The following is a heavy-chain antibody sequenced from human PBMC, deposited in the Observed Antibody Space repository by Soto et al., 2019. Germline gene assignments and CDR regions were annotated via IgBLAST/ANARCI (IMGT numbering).Heavy chain of an antibody. Sequence: GGSLRLSCAASGFTFSSYAMHWVRQAPGKGLEWVAVISYDGSNKYYADSVKGRFTISRDNSKNTLYLQMNSLRAEDTAVYYCARERTSLDSSGWYDYWGQGTLVTVSS. J-gene: IGHJ4*02. V-gene: IGHV3-30-3*01. D-gene: IGHD6-19*01. CDR1: GFTFSSYA. CDR2: ISYDGSNK. CDR3: ARERTSLDSSGWYDY.